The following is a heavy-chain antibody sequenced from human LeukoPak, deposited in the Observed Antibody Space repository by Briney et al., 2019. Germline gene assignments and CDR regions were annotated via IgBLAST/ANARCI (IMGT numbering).Heavy chain of an antibody. V-gene: IGHV3-30*18. J-gene: IGHJ4*02. CDR2: ILYDGSDK. CDR3: AKDDRLAVPGDY. CDR1: GFTFSTYG. D-gene: IGHD6-19*01. Sequence: GRSLRLSCAASGFTFSTYGMHWVRQAPGKGLEWVAVILYDGSDKFYADSVKGRFTISRDNSKNTLYLQMNSLRPEDTAVYYCAKDDRLAVPGDYWGQGTLVTVSS.